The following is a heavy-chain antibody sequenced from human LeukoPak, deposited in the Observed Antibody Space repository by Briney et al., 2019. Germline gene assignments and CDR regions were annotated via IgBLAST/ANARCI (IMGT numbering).Heavy chain of an antibody. CDR3: AKSWRGVITYFDY. Sequence: QTGGSLRLSCAASGFTFDDYAMHWVRHAPGKGLEWVSGISWNSGSIGYADSVKGRFTISRDNAKNSLYLQMNSLRAEDTAVYYCAKSWRGVITYFDYWGQGTLVTVSS. V-gene: IGHV3-9*01. CDR1: GFTFDDYA. J-gene: IGHJ4*02. CDR2: ISWNSGSI. D-gene: IGHD3-10*01.